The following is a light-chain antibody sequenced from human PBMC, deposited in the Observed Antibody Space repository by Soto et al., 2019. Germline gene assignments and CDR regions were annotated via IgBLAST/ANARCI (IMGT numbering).Light chain of an antibody. CDR1: HNISSY. V-gene: IGKV1-39*01. Sequence: DIQMTQSPSSLSASVGDRVTITCRASHNISSYLNWYQQKPGKAPKLLIYAASSLQSGVPSRFSGSGSGTDFTLTISSLQPEDFATYYCQQSYSTPFTFGPGTKVDSK. J-gene: IGKJ3*01. CDR2: AAS. CDR3: QQSYSTPFT.